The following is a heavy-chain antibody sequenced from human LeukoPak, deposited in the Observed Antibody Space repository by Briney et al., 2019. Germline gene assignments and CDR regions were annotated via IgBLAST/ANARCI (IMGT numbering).Heavy chain of an antibody. CDR3: TRDWGRLDQATDY. D-gene: IGHD3-16*01. CDR2: INCNGGST. V-gene: IGHV3-20*04. J-gene: IGHJ4*02. Sequence: SGGSLRLSCAASGFIFDDYSMSWVRHGPGKGLEWVSGINCNGGSTPYADPVKGRFTISRDNAKNSLYLQMNSLRAEDTALCYCTRDWGRLDQATDYWGQGTLVTVSS. CDR1: GFIFDDYS.